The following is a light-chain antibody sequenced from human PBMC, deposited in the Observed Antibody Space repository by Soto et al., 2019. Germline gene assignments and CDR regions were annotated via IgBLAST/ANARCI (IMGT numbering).Light chain of an antibody. CDR2: QDS. CDR1: KLGDKY. Sequence: SYELTQPPSVSVSPGQTASITCSGAKLGDKYACWYQQKPGQSPVLVIYQDSKRPSGIPERFSGSNSGNTATLTISGTQAMDEADYYCQAWDSSTAVYVSGTGTKVTAL. CDR3: QAWDSSTAVYV. J-gene: IGLJ1*01. V-gene: IGLV3-1*01.